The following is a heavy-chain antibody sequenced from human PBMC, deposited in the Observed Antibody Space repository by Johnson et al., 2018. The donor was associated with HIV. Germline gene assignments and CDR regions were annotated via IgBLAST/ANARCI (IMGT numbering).Heavy chain of an antibody. V-gene: IGHV3-66*01. J-gene: IGHJ3*01. Sequence: VQLVESGGVVVQPGGSLRLSCAASGFTFDDYTMHWVRQAPGKGLEWVSVIYSDESTYYADSVKGRFTISRDNSKNTLYLQMDSLRAEDTAVYYCATDYNFWSGRPDSFDVWGQGTMVTVSS. CDR2: IYSDEST. CDR3: ATDYNFWSGRPDSFDV. D-gene: IGHD3-3*01. CDR1: GFTFDDYT.